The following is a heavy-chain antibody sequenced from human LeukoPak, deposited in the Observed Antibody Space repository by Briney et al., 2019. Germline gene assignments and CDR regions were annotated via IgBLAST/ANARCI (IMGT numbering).Heavy chain of an antibody. Sequence: SETLSLTCAAYGGSFSGYYWSWIRQPPGKGLEWIGKINHSGSTNYNPSLKSRVTISVDTSKNQFSLKLSSVTAADTAVYYCARGLPRIMRELLRSRPKPLNFDYWGQGTLVTVSS. CDR3: ARGLPRIMRELLRSRPKPLNFDY. CDR2: INHSGST. V-gene: IGHV4-34*01. J-gene: IGHJ4*02. D-gene: IGHD1-26*01. CDR1: GGSFSGYY.